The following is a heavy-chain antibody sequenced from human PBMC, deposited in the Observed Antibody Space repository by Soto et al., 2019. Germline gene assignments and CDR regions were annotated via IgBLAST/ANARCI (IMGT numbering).Heavy chain of an antibody. CDR2: TYYRSKWYN. Sequence: PSETLSLTCAISGDSVSSNSAAWNWIRQSPSRGLEWLGRTYYRSKWYNDYAVSVKSRITINPDTSKNQFSLQLNSVTPEDTAVYYCARDQYCSSTSCYFSYGMDVWGQGTTVTVSS. CDR3: ARDQYCSSTSCYFSYGMDV. V-gene: IGHV6-1*01. CDR1: GDSVSSNSAA. J-gene: IGHJ6*02. D-gene: IGHD2-2*01.